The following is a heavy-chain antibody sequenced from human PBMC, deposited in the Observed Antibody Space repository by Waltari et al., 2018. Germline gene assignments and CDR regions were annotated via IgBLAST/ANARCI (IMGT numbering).Heavy chain of an antibody. D-gene: IGHD1-1*01. CDR3: ARGTDGTDFDY. Sequence: EVKEPGASVKVSCKASGYTFTNYVISWVRQAPGQGLEWVGWISAYDGNTNYAQKVQGRVTLTTDTSTRTAYMELRSLRSDDTAVYYCARGTDGTDFDYWGQGTLVTVSS. J-gene: IGHJ4*02. CDR1: GYTFTNYV. V-gene: IGHV1-18*01. CDR2: ISAYDGNT.